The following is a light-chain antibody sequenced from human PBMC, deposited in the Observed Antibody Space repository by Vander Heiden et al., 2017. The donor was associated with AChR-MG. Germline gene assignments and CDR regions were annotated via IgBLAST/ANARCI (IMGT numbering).Light chain of an antibody. Sequence: ALTQPASVSGSPGQSITISCTGTSSDVGGYNYVSWYQQHPGKAPKLMIYDVSNRPSGVSNRFSGSKSGNTASLTISGLQAEDEADYYCSSYTSSSTPVVFGGGTKLTVL. CDR1: SSDVGGYNY. J-gene: IGLJ2*01. CDR3: SSYTSSSTPVV. CDR2: DVS. V-gene: IGLV2-14*01.